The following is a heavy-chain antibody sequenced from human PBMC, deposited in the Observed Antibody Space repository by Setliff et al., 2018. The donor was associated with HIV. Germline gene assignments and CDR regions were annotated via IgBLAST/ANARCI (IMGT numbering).Heavy chain of an antibody. CDR3: ARHGTWNSQRFHFDY. J-gene: IGHJ4*02. V-gene: IGHV4-31*03. CDR2: VYYTGKT. CDR1: GGSLISGGYY. Sequence: SETLSLTCSVSGGSLISGGYYWSWIRQHPGKGLEWIGYVYYTGKTYYNPSLESRISMSVDTSKNQFSLKLTSVTAADTAIYYCARHGTWNSQRFHFDYWGQGTPVTVSS. D-gene: IGHD1-7*01.